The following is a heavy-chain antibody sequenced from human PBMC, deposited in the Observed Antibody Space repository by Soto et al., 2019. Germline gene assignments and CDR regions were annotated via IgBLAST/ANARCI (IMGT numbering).Heavy chain of an antibody. J-gene: IGHJ5*02. CDR1: GFTVSSNY. Sequence: EVQLVESGGGLVQPGGSLRLSCAASGFTVSSNYMSWVRQAPGKGLEWVSVIYSGDNTYYADSVKGRFTISRHDSKNTLYLQMNSLRAEDTAVYYCARHPRTYDFDPWGQRTLVTVSS. V-gene: IGHV3-53*04. CDR3: ARHPRTYDFDP. D-gene: IGHD3-3*01. CDR2: IYSGDNT.